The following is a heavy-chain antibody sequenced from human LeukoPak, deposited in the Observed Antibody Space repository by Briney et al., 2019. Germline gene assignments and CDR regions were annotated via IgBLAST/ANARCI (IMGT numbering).Heavy chain of an antibody. V-gene: IGHV4-59*08. J-gene: IGHJ6*02. CDR1: GGSISSYY. CDR3: ARYTRGRNGMDV. D-gene: IGHD1-26*01. Sequence: SETLSLTCAVSGGSISSYYWSWIRQPPGKGLEWIGYSYYSGSTNYNPSLKSRVTISVDTTKNQFSLKLSSVTAADTAVYYCARYTRGRNGMDVWGQGTTVTVSS. CDR2: SYYSGST.